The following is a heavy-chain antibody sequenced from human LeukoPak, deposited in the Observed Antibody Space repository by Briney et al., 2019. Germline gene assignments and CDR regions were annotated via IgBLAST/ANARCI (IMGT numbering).Heavy chain of an antibody. Sequence: GASVKVSCKASGYTFTGYYMHWVRQAPGQGLEWMGWINPNSGGTNYAQKFQGRVTMTRDTSISTAYMELSRLRSDDTAVYYCASCITMVRGVIRYYCFDYWGQGTLVTVSS. V-gene: IGHV1-2*02. CDR3: ASCITMVRGVIRYYCFDY. J-gene: IGHJ4*02. CDR1: GYTFTGYY. CDR2: INPNSGGT. D-gene: IGHD3-10*01.